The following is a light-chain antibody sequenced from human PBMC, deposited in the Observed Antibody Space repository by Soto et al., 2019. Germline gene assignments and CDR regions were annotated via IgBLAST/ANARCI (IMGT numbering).Light chain of an antibody. CDR2: GAS. CDR1: KSITANY. Sequence: DIVLTQFPGTLSLSPGERATLSCRTSKSITANYLAWYQQKPGQAPRLLIYGASNRASGIPDRFSGSGSGTEFTLAITRLEPEDFAVYCWQQYDSLPRTFGRGTKVEIK. CDR3: QQYDSLPRT. J-gene: IGKJ1*01. V-gene: IGKV3-20*01.